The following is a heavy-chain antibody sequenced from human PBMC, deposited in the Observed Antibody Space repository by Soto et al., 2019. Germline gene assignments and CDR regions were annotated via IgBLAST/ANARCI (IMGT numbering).Heavy chain of an antibody. V-gene: IGHV3-15*01. J-gene: IGHJ3*02. CDR1: GFTFSNAW. CDR3: TTDQSYVDAFDI. D-gene: IGHD1-26*01. Sequence: EVQLVESGGGLVKPGGSLRLSCAASGFTFSNAWMSWVRQAPGKGLEWVGRIKSKTDGGTTDYAAPVKGRFTISRDDSKNTLYLQMNSLKTEDTAVYYCTTDQSYVDAFDICGQGTMVTVSS. CDR2: IKSKTDGGTT.